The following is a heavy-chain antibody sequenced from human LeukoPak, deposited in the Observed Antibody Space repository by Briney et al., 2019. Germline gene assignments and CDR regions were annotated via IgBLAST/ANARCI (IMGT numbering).Heavy chain of an antibody. CDR1: GYTFTSYD. CDR2: MNPNSGNT. J-gene: IGHJ5*02. D-gene: IGHD3-10*01. CDR3: ARGYYGSGSSHLFDP. V-gene: IGHV1-8*01. Sequence: GASVKVSCKASGYTFTSYDIHWVRQATGQGLEWMGWMNPNSGNTGYAQKFQGRVTMTRNTTISTAYMELSSLRSEDTAVYYCARGYYGSGSSHLFDPWGQGTLVTVSS.